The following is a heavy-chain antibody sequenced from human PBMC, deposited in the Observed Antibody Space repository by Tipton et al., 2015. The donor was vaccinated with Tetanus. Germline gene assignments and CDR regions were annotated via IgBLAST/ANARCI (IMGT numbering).Heavy chain of an antibody. Sequence: TLSLTCAVYGGSFSGYYWSWIRQPPGKGLEWIGEIYHSGTTNYNPSLKSRVTMSVDKSKNQFSLKLSSVTAADTAVYYCARHRARWELLFWSQGALVTVSS. CDR2: IYHSGTT. J-gene: IGHJ4*02. CDR3: ARHRARWELLF. D-gene: IGHD1-26*01. CDR1: GGSFSGYY. V-gene: IGHV4-34*01.